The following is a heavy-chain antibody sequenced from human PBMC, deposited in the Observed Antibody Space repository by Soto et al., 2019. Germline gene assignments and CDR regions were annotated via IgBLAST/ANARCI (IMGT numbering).Heavy chain of an antibody. D-gene: IGHD3-22*01. V-gene: IGHV3-74*01. Sequence: GGSLRLSCAASGFTFSSSWMHWVRQAPGKGLVWVSRIRDDGSSTNYADSVKGRFTISRDNAKNTLYLQMNSLRAEDTAVYYCGKSPLGHDSSGYVEYWGQGIQVTVSS. J-gene: IGHJ4*02. CDR3: GKSPLGHDSSGYVEY. CDR1: GFTFSSSW. CDR2: IRDDGSST.